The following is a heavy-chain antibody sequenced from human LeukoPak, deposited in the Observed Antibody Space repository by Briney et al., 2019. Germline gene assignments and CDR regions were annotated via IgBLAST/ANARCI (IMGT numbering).Heavy chain of an antibody. D-gene: IGHD3-10*01. Sequence: ASVKVPCKASGYTFTGYYIHWVRQAPGQGLEWMGWINPNSGGTNYAQKFQGRVTMTRDTSISTAYMELRRLRSDDTAVCYCARGIRTNWYFDLWGRGTLVTVSS. CDR2: INPNSGGT. CDR1: GYTFTGYY. V-gene: IGHV1-2*02. J-gene: IGHJ2*01. CDR3: ARGIRTNWYFDL.